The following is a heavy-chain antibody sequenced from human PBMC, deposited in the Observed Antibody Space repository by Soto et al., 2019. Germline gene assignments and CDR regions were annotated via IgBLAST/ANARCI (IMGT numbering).Heavy chain of an antibody. Sequence: PSETLSLTCTVSGGSISSGDYYWSWIRQPPGKGLEWIGYIYYSGSTYYNPSLKSRVTISVDTSKNQFSLKLSSVTAADTAVYYCARASLAEEDIVVVPAAIPGLSSYYYYGMDVWGQGTTVTVSS. J-gene: IGHJ6*02. CDR1: GGSISSGDYY. V-gene: IGHV4-30-4*01. D-gene: IGHD2-2*01. CDR2: IYYSGST. CDR3: ARASLAEEDIVVVPAAIPGLSSYYYYGMDV.